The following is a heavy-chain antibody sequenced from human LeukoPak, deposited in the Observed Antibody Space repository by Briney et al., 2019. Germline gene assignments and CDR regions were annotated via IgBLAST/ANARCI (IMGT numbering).Heavy chain of an antibody. CDR1: GDSVSSNSAA. V-gene: IGHV6-1*01. CDR2: TYYRSKWYN. J-gene: IGHJ4*02. Sequence: SQTLSLTCAISGDSVSSNSAAWNWIRQSPSRGLEWLGRTYYRSKWYNDYAVSVKSRITINPDTSKNQFSLQLNSVTPEDTAVYYCARGVLLWFGEYKSFDYWGQGTLVTVSS. D-gene: IGHD3-10*01. CDR3: ARGVLLWFGEYKSFDY.